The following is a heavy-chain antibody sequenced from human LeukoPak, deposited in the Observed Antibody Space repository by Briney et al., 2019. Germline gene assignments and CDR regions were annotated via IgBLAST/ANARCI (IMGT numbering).Heavy chain of an antibody. CDR3: AKRGVVVRVFLVGFHREAYYFDS. CDR1: GITLSNYA. D-gene: IGHD3-16*02. J-gene: IGHJ4*02. Sequence: PGGSLRLSCGVSGITLSNYAMSWVRQAPGKGLEWVAGLSGGAGGTTYADSVKGRFTISRDNSKNTLFLQMDRLRAEDTAVYFCAKRGVVVRVFLVGFHREAYYFDSWGQGAQVTVSS. CDR2: LSGGAGGT. V-gene: IGHV3-23*01.